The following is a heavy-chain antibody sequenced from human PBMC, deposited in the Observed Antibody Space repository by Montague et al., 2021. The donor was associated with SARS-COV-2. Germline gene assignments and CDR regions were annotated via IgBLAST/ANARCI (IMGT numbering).Heavy chain of an antibody. Sequence: SLRLSCAASGFTVSSNYMSWVRQAPGKGLEWVSVIYSGGSTYYADSVKGRFTISRDNSKNTLYLQMNSLRAEDTAVYYCARDIQLHYYYYGMDVWGQGTTVTVPS. CDR1: GFTVSSNY. V-gene: IGHV3-66*02. CDR3: ARDIQLHYYYYGMDV. CDR2: IYSGGST. D-gene: IGHD5-18*01. J-gene: IGHJ6*02.